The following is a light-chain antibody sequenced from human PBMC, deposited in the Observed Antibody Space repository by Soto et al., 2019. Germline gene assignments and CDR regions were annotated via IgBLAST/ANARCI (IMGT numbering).Light chain of an antibody. CDR3: QQYGGSPLVT. V-gene: IGKV3-20*01. CDR2: VAS. J-gene: IGKJ4*01. CDR1: QSLTNNY. Sequence: EVVLTQSPGTLSLSPGERATLFCRASQSLTNNYLAWYRQKPGQVPRLLIYVASSRVAGVSDRFSGSGSGTDFALTISRLEPEDSAVYYCQQYGGSPLVTFGGGTKVEI.